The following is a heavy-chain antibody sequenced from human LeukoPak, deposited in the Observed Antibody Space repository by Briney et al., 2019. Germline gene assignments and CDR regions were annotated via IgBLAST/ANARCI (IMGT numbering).Heavy chain of an antibody. CDR2: ITASGGDT. V-gene: IGHV3-23*01. CDR1: GFTFSSYA. D-gene: IGHD3-16*01. CDR3: VKGSASSRPYYFDY. Sequence: SGGSLRLSCAASGFTFSSYAMSWDRQAPGEGLEWFSAITASGGDTYYADSVKGRFTISRDNSKNTLDLQMSSLRAEDTAVYFCVKGSASSRPYYFDYWGQGALVTVSS. J-gene: IGHJ4*02.